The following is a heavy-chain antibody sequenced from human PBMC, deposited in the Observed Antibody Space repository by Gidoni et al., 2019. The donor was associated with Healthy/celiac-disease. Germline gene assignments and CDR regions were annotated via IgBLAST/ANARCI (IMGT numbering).Heavy chain of an antibody. D-gene: IGHD3-3*01. CDR1: GFTVGADA. J-gene: IGHJ6*02. V-gene: IGHV3-49*04. Sequence: EVQLVESGGGLVQPGRSLRLSCTASGFTVGADAMSWVRQAPVKGLEWVGFIRSKAYGGTTEYSASVKGSFTIPRDDSKSIAYLQMNSLKTEDTAVYYCTRDAEWLKKHGIDVWGQGTTVTVSS. CDR3: TRDAEWLKKHGIDV. CDR2: IRSKAYGGTT.